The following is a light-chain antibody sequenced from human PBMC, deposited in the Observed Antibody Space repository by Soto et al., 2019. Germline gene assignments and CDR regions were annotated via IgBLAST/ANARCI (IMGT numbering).Light chain of an antibody. J-gene: IGKJ1*01. CDR1: RSFASS. CDR2: DTS. Sequence: EMVLTQSPGTLSLSPGERASLSCRASRSFASSLAWYQQRPGQAPRLLIYDTSTRAAGISARFSGSGSGTEFTLTISSLQSEDFAVYYCQQYIDWPPGTFGQGTAVEIK. V-gene: IGKV3-15*01. CDR3: QQYIDWPPGT.